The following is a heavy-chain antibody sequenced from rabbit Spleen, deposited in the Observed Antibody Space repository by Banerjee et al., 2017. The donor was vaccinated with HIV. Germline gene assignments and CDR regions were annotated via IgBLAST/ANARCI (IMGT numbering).Heavy chain of an antibody. CDR1: GFSFSSVHW. J-gene: IGHJ3*01. D-gene: IGHD1-1*01. CDR2: IYAGSTGTI. V-gene: IGHV1S45*01. CDR3: ARDLVAVIGWNFSL. Sequence: QEQMEESGGDLVKPEGSLTLTCTASGFSFSSVHWIYWVRQAPGKGLEWIGTIYAGSTGTIDYASWAKGRFIMSRTSSTKVTLQMTSLTAADTATYFCARDLVAVIGWNFSLWGQGTLVTVS.